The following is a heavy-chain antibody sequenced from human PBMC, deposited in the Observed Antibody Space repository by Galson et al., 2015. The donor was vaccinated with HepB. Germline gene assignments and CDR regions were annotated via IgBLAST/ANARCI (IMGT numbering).Heavy chain of an antibody. D-gene: IGHD2-21*01. V-gene: IGHV1-46*01. Sequence: SCKASGYTFTSYYMHWVRQAPGQGLEWMGIINPSGGSTSYAQKFQGRVTMTGDTSTSTVYMELSSLRSEDTAVYYCASSRVNYAFDIWGQGTMVTVSS. J-gene: IGHJ3*02. CDR1: GYTFTSYY. CDR2: INPSGGST. CDR3: ASSRVNYAFDI.